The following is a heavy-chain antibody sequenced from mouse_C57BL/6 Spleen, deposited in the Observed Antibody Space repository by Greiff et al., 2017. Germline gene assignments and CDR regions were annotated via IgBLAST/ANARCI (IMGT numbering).Heavy chain of an antibody. D-gene: IGHD1-1*01. CDR2: INPNNGGT. CDR3: AKAYGSSYGGLFAY. J-gene: IGHJ3*01. V-gene: IGHV1-18*01. Sequence: EVQLQQSGPELVKPGASVKIPCKASGYTFTDDNMEWVKQSYGKSLEWIGDINPNNGGTIYNQKFKGKATFTVDKSSSTAYMELRSLTSEDTAVYYCAKAYGSSYGGLFAYWGQGTLVTVSA. CDR1: GYTFTDDN.